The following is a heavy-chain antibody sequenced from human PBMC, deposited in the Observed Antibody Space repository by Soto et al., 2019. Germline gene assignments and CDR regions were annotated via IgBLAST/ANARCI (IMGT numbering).Heavy chain of an antibody. CDR3: ASTDNFDYVPPLDN. V-gene: IGHV1-18*01. CDR1: GYTFTTYG. CDR2: ITPFNDNT. D-gene: IGHD4-17*01. J-gene: IGHJ4*02. Sequence: QIHLVQSGGEVKKPGASVKVSCKTSGYTFTTYGISWLRQAPGQGLEWMGWITPFNDNTNYAQNLKGRVTMTTDTSTNTSYLELRSLKSDDTAVYSCASTDNFDYVPPLDNWGQGPLVTVSS.